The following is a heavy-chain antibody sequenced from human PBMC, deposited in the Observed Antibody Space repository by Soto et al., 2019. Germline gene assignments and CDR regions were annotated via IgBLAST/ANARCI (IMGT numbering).Heavy chain of an antibody. V-gene: IGHV3-30*18. CDR1: GFTFSSYG. CDR2: ISYDGSNK. J-gene: IGHJ4*02. Sequence: QVQLVESGGGVVQPGRSLRLSCAASGFTFSSYGMHWVRQAPGKGLEWVAVISYDGSNKYYADSVKGRFTISRDNSKNTLYLQMNSVRAEDTAVYYCAKAGAHSSSSLGADYWGQGTLVTVSS. D-gene: IGHD6-6*01. CDR3: AKAGAHSSSSLGADY.